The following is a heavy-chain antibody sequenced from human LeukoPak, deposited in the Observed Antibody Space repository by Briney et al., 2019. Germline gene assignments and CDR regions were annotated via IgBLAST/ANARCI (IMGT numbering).Heavy chain of an antibody. V-gene: IGHV1-2*02. CDR1: GYTFTGYY. CDR3: ARGLRGSPAFDY. J-gene: IGHJ4*02. CDR2: INPNSGGT. Sequence: GASVKVSCKASGYTFTGYYMHWVRQAPGQGLGWTGWINPNSGGTNYAQKFQGRVTMTRNTSINTAYMELSRLRSDDTVVYYCARGLRGSPAFDYWGQGTLVTVSS. D-gene: IGHD2-2*01.